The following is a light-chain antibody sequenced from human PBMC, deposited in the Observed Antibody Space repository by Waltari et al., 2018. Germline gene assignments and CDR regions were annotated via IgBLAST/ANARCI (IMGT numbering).Light chain of an antibody. V-gene: IGKV1-39*01. J-gene: IGKJ4*01. CDR3: QQSYTTPTGLT. CDR2: AAS. Sequence: DIQMTQSPSSLSASVGHRVSITCRASQTIIYHLNWYQQKPGKGPKLLIYAASSLETGVPSRFTGSGSGTDYTLTISGLQPEDFGTYYCQQSYTTPTGLTFGGGTKVEIK. CDR1: QTIIYH.